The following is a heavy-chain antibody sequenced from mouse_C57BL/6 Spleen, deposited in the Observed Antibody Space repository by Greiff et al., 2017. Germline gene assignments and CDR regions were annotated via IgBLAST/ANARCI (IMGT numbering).Heavy chain of an antibody. Sequence: QVQLQQSGAELVKPGASVKMSCKASGYTFTSYWITWVKQRPGQGLEWIGDIYPGSGSTNYNEKFKSKATLTVDTSSSTAYMQLSSLTSEDSAVYYCARRDSSDAMDYWGQGTSLTVSS. D-gene: IGHD1-1*01. CDR3: ARRDSSDAMDY. V-gene: IGHV1-55*01. J-gene: IGHJ4*01. CDR2: IYPGSGST. CDR1: GYTFTSYW.